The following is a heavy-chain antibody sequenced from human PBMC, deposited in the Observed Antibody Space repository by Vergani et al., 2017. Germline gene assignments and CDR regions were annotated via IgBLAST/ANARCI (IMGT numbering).Heavy chain of an antibody. J-gene: IGHJ6*02. D-gene: IGHD5-18*01. V-gene: IGHV3-21*01. Sequence: EVQLVESGGGLVKPGGSLRLSCAASGFTFSSYSMNWVRQAPGKGLEWVSSISASSSYISYADSVKGRFTISRDNAKNSLYLQMNSLRAEDTAVYYCARDPVDTAMSLFPYGMDVWAKGPRSVSP. CDR2: ISASSSYI. CDR1: GFTFSSYS. CDR3: ARDPVDTAMSLFPYGMDV.